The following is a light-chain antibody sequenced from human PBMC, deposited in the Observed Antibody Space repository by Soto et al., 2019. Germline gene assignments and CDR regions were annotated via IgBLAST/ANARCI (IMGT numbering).Light chain of an antibody. J-gene: IGKJ4*01. CDR3: QQLNIYPST. CDR1: QVIARY. Sequence: DIQLTQSPSFLSASVGVRVTLTCRASQVIARYLAWYQQKPGLAPKLLIYAASTLQSGVPARFSGSGSGTECTLTFSSVQPEDFATYYCQQLNIYPSTFGGGTKVEIK. CDR2: AAS. V-gene: IGKV1-9*01.